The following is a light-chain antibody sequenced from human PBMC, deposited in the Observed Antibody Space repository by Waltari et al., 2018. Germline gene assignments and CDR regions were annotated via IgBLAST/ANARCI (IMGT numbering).Light chain of an antibody. J-gene: IGKJ3*01. CDR3: QQRSSWPIFT. Sequence: EIVLTQYPATLSLSPGERATLSCRASQSVSRYLAWYQQKPGQAPRLLIYDASNRATGIPARFSGSGSGTDFTLTISSLEPEDFAVYYCQQRSSWPIFTFGPGTKVDIK. CDR2: DAS. V-gene: IGKV3-11*01. CDR1: QSVSRY.